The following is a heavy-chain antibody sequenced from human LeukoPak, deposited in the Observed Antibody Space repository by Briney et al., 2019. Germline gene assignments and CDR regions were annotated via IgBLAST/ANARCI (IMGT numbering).Heavy chain of an antibody. J-gene: IGHJ4*02. V-gene: IGHV1-69*13. D-gene: IGHD6-19*01. CDR2: IIPIFGTA. CDR1: GGTFSSYA. CDR3: ARVKWQWPLRPIFDY. Sequence: EASVNVSCKASGGTFSSYAISWVRQAPGQGLEWMGGIIPIFGTANYAQKFQGRVTITADESTSTAYMELSSLRSEDTAVYYCARVKWQWPLRPIFDYWGQGTLVTVSS.